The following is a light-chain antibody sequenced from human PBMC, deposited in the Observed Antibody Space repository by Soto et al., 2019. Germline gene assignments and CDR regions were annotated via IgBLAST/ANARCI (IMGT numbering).Light chain of an antibody. CDR3: GSWDSSLSADV. V-gene: IGLV1-51*01. CDR1: DSNLGRNY. Sequence: QSVLTQPPSVSATPGQKVTISCSGSDSNLGRNYVSWYQQLPGTAPRLLIYDNVYRFSGIPDRFSASKSGTSATLGITGFQTGDEADYYCGSWDSSLSADVFGTGTKVTV. J-gene: IGLJ1*01. CDR2: DNV.